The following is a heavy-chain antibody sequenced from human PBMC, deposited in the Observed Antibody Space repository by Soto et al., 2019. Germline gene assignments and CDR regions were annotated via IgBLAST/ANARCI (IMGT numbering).Heavy chain of an antibody. Sequence: QVQLVQSGAEGKKPGSSVKVSCKASGGTFSSYAISWVRQAPGQGLEWMGGIIPIFGTANYAQKFQGRVTITADKSTSTAYMELSSLRSEDTAVYYWARACSLVVAAYVGNWFDPWGQGTLVTVSS. CDR1: GGTFSSYA. CDR3: ARACSLVVAAYVGNWFDP. V-gene: IGHV1-69*06. D-gene: IGHD2-15*01. CDR2: IIPIFGTA. J-gene: IGHJ5*02.